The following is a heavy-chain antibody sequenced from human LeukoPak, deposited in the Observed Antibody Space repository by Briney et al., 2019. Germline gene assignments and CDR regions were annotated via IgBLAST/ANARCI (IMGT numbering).Heavy chain of an antibody. CDR1: GGSFSGYY. CDR2: INHSGST. CDR3: ATAGWGNGYNVLDY. V-gene: IGHV4-34*01. Sequence: SETLSLTCAVYGGSFSGYYWSWIRQPPGKGLEWIGEINHSGSTNYNPSLKSRVTISVDTSKNQFSLKLSSVTAADTAVYYCATAGWGNGYNVLDYWGQGTLVTVSS. D-gene: IGHD5-24*01. J-gene: IGHJ4*02.